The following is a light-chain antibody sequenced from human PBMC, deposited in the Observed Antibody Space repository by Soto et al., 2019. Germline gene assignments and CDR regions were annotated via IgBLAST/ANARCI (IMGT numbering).Light chain of an antibody. Sequence: DIVVTQSPLSLPVTPGEPASISCRSSQSLLHINGYNYLDWYLQSPGQSPQLLTYLASNRASGVPDRFSGSGSGTDFTLKISRVEAADFGVYYCIQTLQTPLTFGGGTKVDIK. J-gene: IGKJ4*01. V-gene: IGKV2-28*01. CDR2: LAS. CDR3: IQTLQTPLT. CDR1: QSLLHINGYNY.